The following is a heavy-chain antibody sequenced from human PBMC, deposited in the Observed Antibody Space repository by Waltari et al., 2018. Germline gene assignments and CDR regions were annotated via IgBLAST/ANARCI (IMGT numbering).Heavy chain of an antibody. CDR2: ISSRGSAT. Sequence: EVQMLESGGGLVEPGGSLRLSCTTSGFPFTHYTMSWVRQTPTRGLEWVSYISSRGSATHYADSVRGRFTISRDSAKGSVYLQMNNLRADDAAMYYCARGRYGAGSYSDYDYWGQGTLVTVSS. V-gene: IGHV3-48*01. CDR3: ARGRYGAGSYSDYDY. D-gene: IGHD3-10*01. CDR1: GFPFTHYT. J-gene: IGHJ4*02.